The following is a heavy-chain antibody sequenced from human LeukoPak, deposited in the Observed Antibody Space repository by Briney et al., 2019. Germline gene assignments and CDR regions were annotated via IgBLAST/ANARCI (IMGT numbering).Heavy chain of an antibody. CDR2: INSGGNT. J-gene: IGHJ4*02. D-gene: IGHD6-6*01. Sequence: GGSLRLSCAASEFTFSNYAMSWVRQAPGKGLEWVSAINSGGNTYYADSVRGRFTISRDNSKNTLYLQMNSLRAEDTAVYYCAKVQLAYYFDYWGQGTLVTVSS. CDR1: EFTFSNYA. CDR3: AKVQLAYYFDY. V-gene: IGHV3-23*01.